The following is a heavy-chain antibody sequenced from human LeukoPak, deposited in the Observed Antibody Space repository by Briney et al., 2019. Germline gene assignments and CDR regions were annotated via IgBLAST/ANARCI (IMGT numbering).Heavy chain of an antibody. CDR3: SRDSFGVVPDY. J-gene: IGHJ4*02. CDR2: IYYNGQT. V-gene: IGHV4-39*07. Sequence: PSETLSLTCTVSGDSMIDNNCYWGWTRQAPQKGLEWMRSIYYNGQTLYNPALKSPVTISVDATKSPISLSLRSVTAAHPGMSFRSRDSFGVVPDYWGRGILVTVSS. CDR1: GDSMIDNNCY. D-gene: IGHD3-3*01.